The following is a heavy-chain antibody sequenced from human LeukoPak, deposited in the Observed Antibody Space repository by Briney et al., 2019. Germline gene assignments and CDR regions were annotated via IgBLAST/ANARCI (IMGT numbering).Heavy chain of an antibody. D-gene: IGHD5-18*01. Sequence: GGSLRLSCAASGFTFSSYGMHWVRQAPGKGLEWVAVIWYDGSNKYYADSVKGRFTISRDNSKNALYLQMNSLRAEDTAVYYCARDREYSYGWLLRSDFDYWGQGTLVTVSS. J-gene: IGHJ4*02. V-gene: IGHV3-33*01. CDR1: GFTFSSYG. CDR3: ARDREYSYGWLLRSDFDY. CDR2: IWYDGSNK.